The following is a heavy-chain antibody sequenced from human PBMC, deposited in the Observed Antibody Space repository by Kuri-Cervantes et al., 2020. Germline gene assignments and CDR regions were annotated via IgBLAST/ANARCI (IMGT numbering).Heavy chain of an antibody. Sequence: ASVKVSCKASGYTFTSYGISWVRQAPGQGLEWMGWISAYNGNTNYAQKLQGRVTMTTDTSTSTAYTELRSLRSDDTAAYYCARDRCSSTSCYYYYYGMDVWGQGTTVTVSS. CDR1: GYTFTSYG. V-gene: IGHV1-18*01. CDR3: ARDRCSSTSCYYYYYGMDV. CDR2: ISAYNGNT. D-gene: IGHD2-2*01. J-gene: IGHJ6*02.